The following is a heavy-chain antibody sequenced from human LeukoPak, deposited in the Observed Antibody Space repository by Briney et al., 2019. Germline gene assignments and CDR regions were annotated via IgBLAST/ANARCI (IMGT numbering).Heavy chain of an antibody. Sequence: GSSVKVSCKASGGTFSSYAISWVRQAPGQGLEWMGGIVPIFDTPNYAQKFEDRVTITTDDATNTAYMELTGLTSEDTAVYYCASDIYGSQPSDYWGQGTLVTVSS. CDR3: ASDIYGSQPSDY. D-gene: IGHD2/OR15-2a*01. CDR1: GGTFSSYA. V-gene: IGHV1-69*05. CDR2: IVPIFDTP. J-gene: IGHJ4*02.